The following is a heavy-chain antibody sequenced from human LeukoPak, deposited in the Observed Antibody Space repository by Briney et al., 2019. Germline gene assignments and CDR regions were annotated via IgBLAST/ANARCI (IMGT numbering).Heavy chain of an antibody. Sequence: PGGSLRLSCAASGFIVSRNYMSWVRQAPGKGLEWVSIIYSSGNTFYADSVKGRFTISRDNVKNTVYLQMNGLRADDTAVYYCAKRDLTTEFDYWGQGTLVTVSS. J-gene: IGHJ4*02. D-gene: IGHD4-17*01. CDR2: IYSSGNT. CDR1: GFIVSRNY. CDR3: AKRDLTTEFDY. V-gene: IGHV3-66*01.